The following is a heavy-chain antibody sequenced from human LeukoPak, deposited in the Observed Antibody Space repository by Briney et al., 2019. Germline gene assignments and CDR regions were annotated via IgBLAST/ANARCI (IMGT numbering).Heavy chain of an antibody. CDR3: AKDLWVRFYDFWSGYRYFDY. Sequence: GGSLRLSCAASGFTFSSYAMSWVRQAPGKGLEWVSAISGSGGSTYYADSVKGRFTISRDNSMNTLYLQMNSLRAEDTAVYYCAKDLWVRFYDFWSGYRYFDYWGQGTLVTVSS. J-gene: IGHJ4*02. D-gene: IGHD3-3*01. V-gene: IGHV3-23*01. CDR2: ISGSGGST. CDR1: GFTFSSYA.